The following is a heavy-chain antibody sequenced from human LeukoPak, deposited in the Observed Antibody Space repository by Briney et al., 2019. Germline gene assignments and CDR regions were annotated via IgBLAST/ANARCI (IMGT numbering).Heavy chain of an antibody. CDR3: AKTVMVRGVISPRYFDY. D-gene: IGHD3-10*01. J-gene: IGHJ4*02. CDR2: ISGSGGST. Sequence: GGSLRLSCAASGFTFSSYAMSWVRQAPGKGLEWVSAISGSGGSTYYADSVKGRFTISRDNSKNTLYLQMNSLRAEDTAVYYCAKTVMVRGVISPRYFDYWGQGTLVTVSS. V-gene: IGHV3-23*01. CDR1: GFTFSSYA.